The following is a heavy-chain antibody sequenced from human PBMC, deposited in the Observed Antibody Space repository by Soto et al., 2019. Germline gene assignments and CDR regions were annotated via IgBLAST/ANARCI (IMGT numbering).Heavy chain of an antibody. Sequence: PSETLSLTCTVSGGSISSGGYYWSWIRQHPGKGLEWIGYIYYSGSTYYNPSLKSRVTISVDTSKNQFSLKLSSVTAADTAVYYCAREMGFITGTTQEDWFDPWGQGTLVTVSS. CDR2: IYYSGST. J-gene: IGHJ5*02. CDR1: GGSISSGGYY. D-gene: IGHD1-7*01. CDR3: AREMGFITGTTQEDWFDP. V-gene: IGHV4-31*03.